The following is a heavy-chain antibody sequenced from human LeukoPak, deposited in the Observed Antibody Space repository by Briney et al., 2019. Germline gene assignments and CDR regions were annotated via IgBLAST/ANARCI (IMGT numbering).Heavy chain of an antibody. CDR1: GGSISSSSYY. D-gene: IGHD1-26*01. CDR3: ARVSEREFDAFDI. J-gene: IGHJ3*02. CDR2: IYYSGST. V-gene: IGHV4-39*07. Sequence: SETLSLTCTVSGGSISSSSYYWGWIRQPPGKGLEWIGSIYYSGSTYYNPSLKSRVTISVDTSKNQFSLKLSSVTAADTAVYYCARVSEREFDAFDIWGQGTMVTVSS.